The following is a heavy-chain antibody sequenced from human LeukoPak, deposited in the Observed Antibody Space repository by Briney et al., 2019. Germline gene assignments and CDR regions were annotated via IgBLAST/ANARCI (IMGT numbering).Heavy chain of an antibody. CDR3: AKRGAGVDIVATITSYGMDV. CDR2: IRYDGSNK. Sequence: GGSLRLSCAASGFTFSSYGMHWVRQAPGKGLEWVAFIRYDGSNKYYADSVKGRFTISRDNSKNTLYLQMNSLRAEDTAVYYCAKRGAGVDIVATITSYGMDVWGQGTTVTVSS. CDR1: GFTFSSYG. V-gene: IGHV3-30*02. J-gene: IGHJ6*02. D-gene: IGHD5-12*01.